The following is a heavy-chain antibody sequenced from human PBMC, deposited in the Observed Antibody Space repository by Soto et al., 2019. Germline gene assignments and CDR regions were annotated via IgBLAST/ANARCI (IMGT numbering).Heavy chain of an antibody. CDR3: ARDWLHDSSGAIDM. CDR2: IWYDGGNT. CDR1: GFTFSGHG. D-gene: IGHD3-22*01. Sequence: GGSLRLSCAASGFTFSGHGMHWVRQAPGKGLEWVAVIWYDGGNTYYGASVKGRFTISRDNSRNTLYLEMNSLRAEDTAVYYCARDWLHDSSGAIDMWGQGTMVTVSS. V-gene: IGHV3-33*01. J-gene: IGHJ3*02.